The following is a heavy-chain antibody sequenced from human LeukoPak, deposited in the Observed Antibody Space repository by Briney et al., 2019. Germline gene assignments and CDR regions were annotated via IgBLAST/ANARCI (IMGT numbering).Heavy chain of an antibody. CDR2: ISSSGSTI. J-gene: IGHJ4*02. V-gene: IGHV3-11*01. D-gene: IGHD1-26*01. Sequence: PGGSLRLSCAASGFIFSVYYMSWTRQAPGKWLEWVSYISSSGSTIYYTDSVKGRSTISRDNAKNSLYLQMNSLRAEDTAVYYCARDMEGAIYFDYWGQGTLVTVSS. CDR3: ARDMEGAIYFDY. CDR1: GFIFSVYY.